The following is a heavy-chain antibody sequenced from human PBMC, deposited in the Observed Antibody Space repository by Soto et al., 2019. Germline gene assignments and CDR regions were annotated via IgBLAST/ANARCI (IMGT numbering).Heavy chain of an antibody. CDR1: GASISCDY. D-gene: IGHD1-26*01. Sequence: PSETLSLTCTVSGASISCDYWSWIRQPHGKGLGWIGYIYNSGSTNYNPSLQYRVSISVDTSKNQFSLKLSSVTAADTAMYYCGRFYLWSYSFADWGQGSLVTVSA. CDR3: GRFYLWSYSFAD. J-gene: IGHJ4*02. V-gene: IGHV4-59*01. CDR2: IYNSGST.